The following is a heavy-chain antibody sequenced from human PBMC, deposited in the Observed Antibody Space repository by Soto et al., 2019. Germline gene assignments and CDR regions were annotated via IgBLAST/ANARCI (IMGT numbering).Heavy chain of an antibody. CDR3: ARENGIAVAGTRYYYYYGMDV. V-gene: IGHV1-69*12. Sequence: QVQLVQSGAEVKKPGSSVKVSCKASGGTFSSYAISWVRQAPGQGLEWMGGIIPIFGTANYAQKFQGRVTITAADSTSTAYMELSSLRSEDTAVYYCARENGIAVAGTRYYYYYGMDVWGQGTTVTVSS. CDR2: IIPIFGTA. D-gene: IGHD6-19*01. J-gene: IGHJ6*02. CDR1: GGTFSSYA.